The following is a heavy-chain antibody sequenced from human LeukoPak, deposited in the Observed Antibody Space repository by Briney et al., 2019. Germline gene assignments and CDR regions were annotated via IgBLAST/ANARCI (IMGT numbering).Heavy chain of an antibody. CDR3: ARDFEELVAAGDVFDY. V-gene: IGHV1-2*02. CDR2: INPNSGGT. CDR1: GYTFTGYY. J-gene: IGHJ4*02. Sequence: ASVKVSCKASGYTFTGYYMHWVRQAPGQGLEWMGWINPNSGGTNYAQKLQGRVTMTTDTSTSTAYMELRSLRSDDTAVYYCARDFEELVAAGDVFDYWGQGTLVTVSS. D-gene: IGHD6-13*01.